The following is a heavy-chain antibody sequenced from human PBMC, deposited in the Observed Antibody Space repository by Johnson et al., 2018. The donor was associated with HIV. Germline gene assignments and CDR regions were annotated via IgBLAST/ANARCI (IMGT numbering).Heavy chain of an antibody. V-gene: IGHV3-9*01. Sequence: VQLVESGGGLVQPGRSLRLSCAASGFTFDDYAMHWVRQAPGKGLEWVSGLSWNSISIRYAASVKGRFTISRDNAKNSLYLQMNSLRVEDTALYYCAKDRELLELSHAFDSWGQGTMVTVSS. J-gene: IGHJ3*02. CDR2: LSWNSISI. CDR1: GFTFDDYA. D-gene: IGHD1-7*01. CDR3: AKDRELLELSHAFDS.